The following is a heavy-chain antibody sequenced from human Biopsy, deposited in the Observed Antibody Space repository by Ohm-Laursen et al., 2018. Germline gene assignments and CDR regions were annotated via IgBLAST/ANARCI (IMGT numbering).Heavy chain of an antibody. V-gene: IGHV4-59*01. D-gene: IGHD3-22*01. CDR3: ARDRGYYSDRTVPGYFDL. CDR2: VYYTGST. J-gene: IGHJ2*01. Sequence: GTLSLTCAVSGDSISSYNWSWIRQPPGKGPEWIGYVYYTGSTDYNPSLQSRVTISVDTSKNHFSLRLRSVTPADTAIYYCARDRGYYSDRTVPGYFDLWGRGTLVTVSS. CDR1: GDSISSYN.